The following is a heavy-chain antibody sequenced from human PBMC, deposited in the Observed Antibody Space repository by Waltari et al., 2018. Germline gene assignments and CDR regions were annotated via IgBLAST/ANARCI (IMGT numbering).Heavy chain of an antibody. CDR3: ATEDGTGTKTPY. CDR1: GGSFSGYY. V-gene: IGHV4-34*01. Sequence: QVQLQESGPGLVQPSETLSLTCAVYGGSFSGYYWSWIRQPPGKGLEWIGEINHSGSTNYNPSLKSRVTISVDTSKNQFSLKLSSVTAADTAVYYCATEDGTGTKTPYWGQGTLVTVSS. CDR2: INHSGST. D-gene: IGHD1-7*01. J-gene: IGHJ4*02.